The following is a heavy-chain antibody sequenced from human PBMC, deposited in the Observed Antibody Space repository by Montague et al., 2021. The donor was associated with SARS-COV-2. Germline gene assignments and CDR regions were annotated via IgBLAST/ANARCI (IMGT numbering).Heavy chain of an antibody. D-gene: IGHD6-19*01. CDR3: AREGRGEQWLVRAFDI. CDR2: MSSSGSTI. CDR1: GFTFSSYE. J-gene: IGHJ3*02. Sequence: SRRLSLSASGFTFSSYEMNWVRQAPGKGLEWVSNMSSSGSTIYYADSVKGRFTISRDNAKNSLYLQMNSLRAEDTAVYYCAREGRGEQWLVRAFDIWGQGTMVTVSS. V-gene: IGHV3-48*03.